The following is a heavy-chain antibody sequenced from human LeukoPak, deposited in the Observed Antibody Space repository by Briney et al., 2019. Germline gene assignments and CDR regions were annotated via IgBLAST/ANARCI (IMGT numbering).Heavy chain of an antibody. V-gene: IGHV3-23*01. D-gene: IGHD3-9*01. CDR3: AKAGKYFDWLLTFDY. CDR2: ISGSGGST. J-gene: IGHJ4*02. Sequence: GGSLRLSCAASGFTFSSYAMSWVRQAPGKGLKWVSAISGSGGSTYYADSVKGRFTISRDNSKNTLYLQMNSLRAEDTAVYYCAKAGKYFDWLLTFDYWGQGTLVTVSS. CDR1: GFTFSSYA.